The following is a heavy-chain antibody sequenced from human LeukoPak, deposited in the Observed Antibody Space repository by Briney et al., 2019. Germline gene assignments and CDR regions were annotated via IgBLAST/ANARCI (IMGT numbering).Heavy chain of an antibody. CDR3: APTAEAYSSWWKV. Sequence: ASLKLSCKASGYKFTDDYMHWVRQPPGQGLEFMGWINPDSGFTNYAQKFKGRVTMTRDTSISTAYLEVRSLTSDDTAVYYCAPTAEAYSSWWKVWGQGTLVTVSS. J-gene: IGHJ4*02. CDR1: GYKFTDDY. V-gene: IGHV1-2*02. CDR2: INPDSGFT. D-gene: IGHD6-19*01.